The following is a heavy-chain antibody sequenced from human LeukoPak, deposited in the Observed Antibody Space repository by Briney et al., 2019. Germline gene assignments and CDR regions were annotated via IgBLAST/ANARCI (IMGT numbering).Heavy chain of an antibody. D-gene: IGHD6-13*01. CDR1: GFTFTSYA. Sequence: GGSLRLSCAASGFTFTSYAMTWVRQAPGRGLEWVSSISSTSGYIYYADSVQGRFTISRDNTKNSLYLQMNSLRAEDTAVYYCAREEYSSSWTGGVFDVWGQGTMVPVS. CDR2: ISSTSGYI. V-gene: IGHV3-21*03. CDR3: AREEYSSSWTGGVFDV. J-gene: IGHJ3*01.